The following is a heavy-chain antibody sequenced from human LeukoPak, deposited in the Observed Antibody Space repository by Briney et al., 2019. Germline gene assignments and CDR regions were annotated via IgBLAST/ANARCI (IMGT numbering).Heavy chain of an antibody. CDR3: AKARGPREGVIAAIYYSGMDV. CDR1: GFNISNSV. D-gene: IGHD2-15*01. V-gene: IGHV3-23*01. CDR2: SGAAT. J-gene: IGHJ6*02. Sequence: GGSLRLSCGASGFNISNSVVSWVRQAPGKGLEWVSGSGAATYYADSVKGRFTVFRDDSKNTLDLQMNSLRVEDTAVYYCAKARGPREGVIAAIYYSGMDVWGQGTTVTVSS.